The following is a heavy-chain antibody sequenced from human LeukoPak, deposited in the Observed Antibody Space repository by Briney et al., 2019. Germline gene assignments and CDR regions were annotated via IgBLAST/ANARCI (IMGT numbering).Heavy chain of an antibody. CDR2: ISSSSSYI. Sequence: GGSLRLSCAASGFTFSSYSMNWVRQAPGKGLEWVSSISSSSSYIYYADSVKGRFTISRDNAKNSLYLQMNSLRAEDTAVYYCARDEGWDPNAFDTWGQGTMVTVSS. CDR1: GFTFSSYS. CDR3: ARDEGWDPNAFDT. D-gene: IGHD1-26*01. J-gene: IGHJ3*02. V-gene: IGHV3-21*01.